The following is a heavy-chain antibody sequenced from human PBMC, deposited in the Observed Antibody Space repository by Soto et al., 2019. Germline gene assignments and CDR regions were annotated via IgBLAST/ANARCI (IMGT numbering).Heavy chain of an antibody. Sequence: GGSLRLSCAASAFTFNTYSMNWVRQAPGKGLEWVSSISSSSSYIYYADSVKGRFTISRDNAKNSLYLQMNSLRAEDTAVYYCARDLVFVYSWGSNRPVAFGFLGQGTMVTV. CDR2: ISSSSSYI. D-gene: IGHD3-16*02. V-gene: IGHV3-21*01. CDR1: AFTFNTYS. CDR3: ARDLVFVYSWGSNRPVAFGF. J-gene: IGHJ3*01.